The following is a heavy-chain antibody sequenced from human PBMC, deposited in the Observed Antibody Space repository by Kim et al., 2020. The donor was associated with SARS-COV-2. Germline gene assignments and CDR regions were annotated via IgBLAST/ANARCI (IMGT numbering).Heavy chain of an antibody. D-gene: IGHD3-3*01. CDR3: ARDARVSADY. V-gene: IGHV1-2*02. CDR2: GGT. J-gene: IGHJ4*02. Sequence: GGTIYSQKLQGRVTMTRDTSTNTAYMALNSLTSDDTAVYYCARDARVSADYWGQGTVVTVSS.